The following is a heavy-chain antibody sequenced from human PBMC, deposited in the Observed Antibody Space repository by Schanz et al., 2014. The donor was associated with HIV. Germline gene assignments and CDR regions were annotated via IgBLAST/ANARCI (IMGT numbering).Heavy chain of an antibody. J-gene: IGHJ4*02. Sequence: QVQLVQSGAEVKKPGSSVKVACKASGGTSSIYAISWVRQAPGQGLEWMGGIIPLFGTSNYAQKFQGRATITADKSTSTVYMDLSSLRSEDTAVYYCARTYTGDWSTGADWGQGTLVTVSS. CDR2: IIPLFGTS. CDR1: GGTSSIYA. V-gene: IGHV1-69*06. CDR3: ARTYTGDWSTGAD. D-gene: IGHD2-21*02.